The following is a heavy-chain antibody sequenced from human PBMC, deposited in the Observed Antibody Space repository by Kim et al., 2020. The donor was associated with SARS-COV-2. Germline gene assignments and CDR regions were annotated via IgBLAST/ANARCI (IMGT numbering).Heavy chain of an antibody. CDR2: INHSGST. CDR1: GGSFSGYY. D-gene: IGHD3-10*01. J-gene: IGHJ5*02. CDR3: AREHPRVRGVRNWFDP. V-gene: IGHV4-34*01. Sequence: SETLSLTCAVYGGSFSGYYWSWIRQPPGKGLEWIGEINHSGSTNYNPSLKSRVTISVDTSKNQLSLKLSSVTAADTAVYYCAREHPRVRGVRNWFDPWGQGTLVTVSS.